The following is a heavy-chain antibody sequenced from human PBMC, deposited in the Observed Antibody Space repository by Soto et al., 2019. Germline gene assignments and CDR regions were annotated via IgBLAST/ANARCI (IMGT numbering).Heavy chain of an antibody. Sequence: GISWVLQAPGQGLEWMGWISAYNGNTNYAQKLQGRVTMTTDTSTSTAYMELRSLRSDDTAVYYCARVQGELPHDYWGQGTLVTVSA. V-gene: IGHV1-18*01. CDR3: ARVQGELPHDY. D-gene: IGHD3-16*01. CDR2: ISAYNGNT. J-gene: IGHJ4*02. CDR1: G.